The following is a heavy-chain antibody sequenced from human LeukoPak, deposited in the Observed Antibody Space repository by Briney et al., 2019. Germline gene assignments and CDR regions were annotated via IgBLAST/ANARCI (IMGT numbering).Heavy chain of an antibody. CDR1: GYTFTAYY. J-gene: IGHJ5*02. Sequence: ASVKVSCKASGYTFTAYYMHWVRQAPGQGLEWMGWLNPNSGDTKYTQKFQGRVTLTRDTSISTAYMELRRLKSDDTAVYYCARAVATSGGPWFDPWGQGTLVTVSS. D-gene: IGHD6-13*01. CDR2: LNPNSGDT. CDR3: ARAVATSGGPWFDP. V-gene: IGHV1-2*02.